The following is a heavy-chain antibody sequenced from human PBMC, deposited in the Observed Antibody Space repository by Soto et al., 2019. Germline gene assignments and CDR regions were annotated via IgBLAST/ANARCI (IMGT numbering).Heavy chain of an antibody. V-gene: IGHV1-2*02. CDR1: GYTFTGYY. CDR3: ARGALRISCSQGWFDP. Sequence: ASVKVSCKASGYTFTGYYMHWVRQAPGQGLEWMGWINPNSGGTNYAQKLQGRVTMTRDTSLSTAYMELSRLRSDDTAVYFCARGALRISCSQGWFDPWGQGTLVTVSS. CDR2: INPNSGGT. J-gene: IGHJ5*02. D-gene: IGHD2-15*01.